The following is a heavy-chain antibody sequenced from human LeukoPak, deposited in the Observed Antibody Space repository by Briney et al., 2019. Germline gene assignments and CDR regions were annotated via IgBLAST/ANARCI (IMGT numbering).Heavy chain of an antibody. D-gene: IGHD3-16*01. V-gene: IGHV3-7*03. CDR2: IKQDGSEK. J-gene: IGHJ4*02. Sequence: GGSLRLSCAASGLTFGNYWMDWFGQAPGRGREWVANIKQDGSEKNYVDSVKGRFIISRDNAKNSLYLQMNTLRADDTAVYYCARDGFGTGSNWGQGTLVTVSS. CDR1: GLTFGNYW. CDR3: ARDGFGTGSN.